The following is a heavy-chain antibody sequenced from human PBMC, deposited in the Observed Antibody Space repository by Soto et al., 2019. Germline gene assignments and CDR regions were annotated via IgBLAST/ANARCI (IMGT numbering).Heavy chain of an antibody. CDR3: ARGQVVAAQH. V-gene: IGHV4-30-2*01. J-gene: IGHJ4*02. D-gene: IGHD2-15*01. CDR1: GGSISSGGYS. CDR2: IYHSGST. Sequence: QLQLQDSGSGLVKPSQTLSLTCAVSGGSISSGGYSWSWIRQPPGKGLEWIGYIYHSGSTYYNPSLKSRVTVSVVRSKNQFSLKLSSVTAADTAVYYCARGQVVAAQHWGQGTLVTVSS.